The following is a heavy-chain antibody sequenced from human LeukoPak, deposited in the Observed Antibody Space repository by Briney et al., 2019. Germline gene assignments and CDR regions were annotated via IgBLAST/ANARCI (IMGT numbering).Heavy chain of an antibody. Sequence: PGGSLRLSCAASGFTFSSYAMSWVRQAPGKGLEWVANIKQDGSEKYYVDSVKGRFTISRDNAKNSLYLQMNSLRAEDTAVYYCARDTVGATWVNWFDPWGQGTLVTVSS. V-gene: IGHV3-7*01. CDR2: IKQDGSEK. CDR3: ARDTVGATWVNWFDP. J-gene: IGHJ5*02. D-gene: IGHD1-26*01. CDR1: GFTFSSYA.